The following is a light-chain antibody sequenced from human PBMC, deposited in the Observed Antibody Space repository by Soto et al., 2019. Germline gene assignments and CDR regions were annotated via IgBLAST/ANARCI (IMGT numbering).Light chain of an antibody. CDR2: EVS. CDR3: SSNAGSYHDV. J-gene: IGLJ1*01. V-gene: IGLV2-8*01. Sequence: QSALTQPPSASGSPGQSVTISCTGTSSDVGGYNYVSWYQQHPGKAPKLMIYEVSKRPSGVPKRFSGSKSGNTASLTVSELQAEDEADYYCSSNAGSYHDVLGNGTKRTV. CDR1: SSDVGGYNY.